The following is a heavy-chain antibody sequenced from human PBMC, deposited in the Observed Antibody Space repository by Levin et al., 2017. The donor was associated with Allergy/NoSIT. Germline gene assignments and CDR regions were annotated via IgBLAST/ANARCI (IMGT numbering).Heavy chain of an antibody. J-gene: IGHJ2*01. CDR1: GFTFSSYA. D-gene: IGHD3-10*01. Sequence: PGGSLRLSCAASGFTFSSYAMHWVRQAPGKGLEWVAVISYDGSNKYYADSVKGRFTISRDNSKNTLYLQMNSLRAEDTAVYYCARDGFMVRGVTVDDWYFDLWGRGTLVTVSS. V-gene: IGHV3-30-3*01. CDR3: ARDGFMVRGVTVDDWYFDL. CDR2: ISYDGSNK.